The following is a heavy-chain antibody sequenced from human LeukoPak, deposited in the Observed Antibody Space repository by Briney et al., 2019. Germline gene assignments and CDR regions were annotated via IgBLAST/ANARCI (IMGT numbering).Heavy chain of an antibody. CDR1: GGSIGSSSYY. Sequence: NPSETLSLTCTVSGGSIGSSSYYWGWIRQPPGKGLEWIGSIYYSGSTYYNPSLKSRVTISVDRSKNQFSLKLSSVTAADTAVYYCARGGGIQLWLRPLDYWGQGTLVTVSS. CDR3: ARGGGIQLWLRPLDY. V-gene: IGHV4-39*07. J-gene: IGHJ4*02. D-gene: IGHD5-18*01. CDR2: IYYSGST.